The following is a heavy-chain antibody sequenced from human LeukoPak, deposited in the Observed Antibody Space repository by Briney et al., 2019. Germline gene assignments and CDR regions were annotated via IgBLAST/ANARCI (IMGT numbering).Heavy chain of an antibody. CDR2: ISGSGGST. D-gene: IGHD3-10*01. Sequence: GGSPRLSCAASGFTFSSYAMSWVRQAPGKGLEWVSAISGSGGSTYYADSVKGRFTISRDNSKNTLYLQMNSLRAEDTAAYYCAKTYLTMVRVYFDYWGQGTLVTVSS. CDR1: GFTFSSYA. J-gene: IGHJ4*02. CDR3: AKTYLTMVRVYFDY. V-gene: IGHV3-23*01.